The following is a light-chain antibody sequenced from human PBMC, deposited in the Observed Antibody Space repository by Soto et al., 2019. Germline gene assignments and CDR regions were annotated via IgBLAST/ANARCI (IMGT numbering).Light chain of an antibody. V-gene: IGKV3D-15*01. Sequence: EIVMTQSPATLSVSPGERATLSCRASQSVSSNLAWYQKKPGQAPRLLXYGASSRATGIPDRFSGSGSGTDLTLTISSLQSEDFAAYYCQQYNNWPPITFGQGTRLEIK. CDR2: GAS. J-gene: IGKJ5*01. CDR3: QQYNNWPPIT. CDR1: QSVSSN.